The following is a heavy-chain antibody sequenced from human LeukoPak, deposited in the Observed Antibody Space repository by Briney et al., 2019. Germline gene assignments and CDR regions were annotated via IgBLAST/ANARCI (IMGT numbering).Heavy chain of an antibody. CDR1: GFTFSSYG. CDR2: ISYDGSNK. V-gene: IGHV3-30*18. J-gene: IGHJ3*02. Sequence: GGSLRLSCAASGFTFSSYGMHWVRQAPGKGLEWVAVISYDGSNKYYADSVKGRFTISRDNSKNTLYLQMNSLRAEDTAVYYCAKVREVGAAPDAFDIWGQGTMVTVSS. D-gene: IGHD1-26*01. CDR3: AKVREVGAAPDAFDI.